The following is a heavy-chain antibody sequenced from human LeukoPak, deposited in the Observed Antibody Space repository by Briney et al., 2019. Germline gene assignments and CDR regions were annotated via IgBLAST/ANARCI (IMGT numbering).Heavy chain of an antibody. D-gene: IGHD6-13*01. J-gene: IGHJ4*02. CDR1: GFRFSDYY. CDR2: LSSSGSTI. V-gene: IGHV3-11*01. CDR3: AGGYSSNWFPNFDY. Sequence: PGGSLRLSCAASGFRFSDYYMSWIRPAPGKGLEWVSYLSSSGSTIYYADSVKGRFTISRDNAKNSLYLQMNSLRVEDTAVYYCAGGYSSNWFPNFDYWGQGTLVTVSS.